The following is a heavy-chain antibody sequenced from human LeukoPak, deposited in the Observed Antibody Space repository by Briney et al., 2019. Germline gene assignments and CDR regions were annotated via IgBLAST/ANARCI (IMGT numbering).Heavy chain of an antibody. CDR3: ARGIASRITRMAYYYYGMDV. CDR1: GGSFSGYY. Sequence: SESLSLTCAVYGGSFSGYYWSWIRQPPGKGLEWIGEINHSGSTNYNPSLKSRVTISVDTSKNQFSLKLSSVTAADTAVYYCARGIASRITRMAYYYYGMDVWGQGTTATVSS. D-gene: IGHD1-14*01. J-gene: IGHJ6*02. CDR2: INHSGST. V-gene: IGHV4-34*01.